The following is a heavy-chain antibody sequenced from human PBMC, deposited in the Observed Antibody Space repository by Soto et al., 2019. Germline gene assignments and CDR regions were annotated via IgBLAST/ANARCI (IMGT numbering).Heavy chain of an antibody. CDR3: ARWSAIVGGAEALDV. Sequence: QVQLVQSGAEVKKPGASVRVSCKTSGYTFINYGITWVRQAPGQGLEWMGWLSAYNGDTSSSEKLQDRFTMTTDTSTSPVYIDLRSLTSDDTAVYYCARWSAIVGGAEALDVWGQGTMVIVSS. V-gene: IGHV1-18*01. CDR2: LSAYNGDT. J-gene: IGHJ3*01. D-gene: IGHD1-26*01. CDR1: GYTFINYG.